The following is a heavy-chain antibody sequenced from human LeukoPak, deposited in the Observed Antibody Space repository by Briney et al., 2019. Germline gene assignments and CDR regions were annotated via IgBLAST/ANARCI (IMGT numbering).Heavy chain of an antibody. Sequence: SETLTLTCAVYGGSFSGYYWSWIRQPPGKGLEWIGEINHSGSTNYNPSLKSRVTISVDTSKNQFSLKLGSVTAADTAVYYCARERITMTYYFDYWGQGTLVTVSS. CDR1: GGSFSGYY. V-gene: IGHV4-34*01. D-gene: IGHD3-22*01. CDR3: ARERITMTYYFDY. J-gene: IGHJ4*02. CDR2: INHSGST.